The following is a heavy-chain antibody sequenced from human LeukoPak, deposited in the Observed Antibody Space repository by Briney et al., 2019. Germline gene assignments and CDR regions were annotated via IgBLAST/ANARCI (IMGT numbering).Heavy chain of an antibody. J-gene: IGHJ4*02. CDR2: ISSTGETS. Sequence: GGSLRLSCAASGYTFSSFPMQWVRQVPGKGLEYVSAISSTGETSYYASSVKDRFTISRDNSKNTLHLQMGSLRAEDTAVYYCARVMSGSGSKYFDYWGQGTLVTVSS. CDR1: GYTFSSFP. D-gene: IGHD3-10*01. CDR3: ARVMSGSGSKYFDY. V-gene: IGHV3-64*01.